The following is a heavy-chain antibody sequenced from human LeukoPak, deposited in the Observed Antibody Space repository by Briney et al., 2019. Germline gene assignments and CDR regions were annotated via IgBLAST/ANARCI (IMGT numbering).Heavy chain of an antibody. D-gene: IGHD5-18*01. CDR3: AREGGYTYDYDY. CDR2: ISSSTSYI. J-gene: IGHJ4*02. Sequence: GGSLRLSCAASGFTFSSYNMNWVRQAPGKGLEWVSSISSSTSYIYYADSVKGRFTISRDNAKNSLYLQMNSLRAEDTAVYCCAREGGYTYDYDYWGQGTLVTVSS. CDR1: GFTFSSYN. V-gene: IGHV3-21*01.